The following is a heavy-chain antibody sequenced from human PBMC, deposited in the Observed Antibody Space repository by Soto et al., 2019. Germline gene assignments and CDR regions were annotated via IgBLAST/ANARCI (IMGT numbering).Heavy chain of an antibody. D-gene: IGHD3-10*01. CDR3: EKDIWFGELSPSDY. V-gene: IGHV3-23*01. CDR1: AFTFSSHA. Sequence: PGGSLRLSCAASAFTFSSHAMTWVRQAPGKGLQWVSTISGSGGSTFYADSVKGRFAISRDNSKSTLYLQMNSLRDEDTAVYYCEKDIWFGELSPSDYWGQGTLVTVSS. CDR2: ISGSGGST. J-gene: IGHJ4*02.